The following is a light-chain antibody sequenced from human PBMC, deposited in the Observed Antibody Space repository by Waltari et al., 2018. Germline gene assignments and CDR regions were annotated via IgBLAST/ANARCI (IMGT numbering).Light chain of an antibody. CDR3: LQDYNYPRT. CDR2: GAS. J-gene: IGKJ1*01. CDR1: QDIRND. V-gene: IGKV1-6*01. Sequence: AIQMTQVPSSLSASVADRVTITCRASQDIRNDLGWYQQKPGKAPKVLIYGASSLHSGVPSRFSGSGSGTDFTLTISRLQPEDFATYYCLQDYNYPRTFGQGTKVEIK.